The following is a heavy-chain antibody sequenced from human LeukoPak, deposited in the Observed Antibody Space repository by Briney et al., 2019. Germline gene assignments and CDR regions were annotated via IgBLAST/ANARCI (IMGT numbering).Heavy chain of an antibody. D-gene: IGHD2-15*01. CDR1: GFTFSSYS. J-gene: IGHJ4*02. Sequence: GGSLRLSCAASGFTFSSYSMNWVRQAPGKGLEWVSSISSSSSYIYYADSVKGRFTISRDNAKNSLYLQMNSLRAEDTAVYYCARDLEEYCSGGSCSLFDYWGQGTLVTVSS. CDR3: ARDLEEYCSGGSCSLFDY. CDR2: ISSSSSYI. V-gene: IGHV3-21*01.